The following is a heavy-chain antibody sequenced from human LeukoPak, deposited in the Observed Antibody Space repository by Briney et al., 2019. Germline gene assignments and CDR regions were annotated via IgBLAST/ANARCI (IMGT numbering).Heavy chain of an antibody. CDR1: GGSIRNYY. CDR2: IYYSGST. J-gene: IGHJ4*02. D-gene: IGHD1-26*01. Sequence: SDTLSLTCTVSGGSIRNYYWSWIRQPPGKGLEWIGYIYYSGSTNYNPSLKSRVTISVDTSKNQFSLKLSSVTAADTAVYYCARGAVRPVLFDYWGQGTLVTVSS. V-gene: IGHV4-59*07. CDR3: ARGAVRPVLFDY.